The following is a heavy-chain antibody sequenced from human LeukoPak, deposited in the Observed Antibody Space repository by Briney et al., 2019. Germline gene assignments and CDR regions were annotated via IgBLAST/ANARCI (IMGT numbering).Heavy chain of an antibody. Sequence: GGSLRLSCAASGFTFSSYWMSWVRQAPGKGLEWVANIKQDGSEKYYVDSVKGRLTISRDNAKNSLYLQTNSLRAEDTAVYYCASAVVQRTDAFDIWGQGTMVTVSS. D-gene: IGHD1-1*01. CDR2: IKQDGSEK. J-gene: IGHJ3*02. V-gene: IGHV3-7*01. CDR3: ASAVVQRTDAFDI. CDR1: GFTFSSYW.